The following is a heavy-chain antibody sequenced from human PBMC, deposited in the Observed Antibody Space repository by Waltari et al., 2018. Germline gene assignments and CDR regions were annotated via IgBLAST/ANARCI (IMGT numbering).Heavy chain of an antibody. CDR2: INPNSGGT. Sequence: QVQLVQSGAEVKKPGASVKVSCKASGYTFTGHYMPWVRQAPGQGLEWMGRINPNSGGTNDAQKFQGRVTMTRDTSISTAYMELSRLRSDDTAVYYCASGPNSGFIYYYYMDVWGKGTTVTVSS. CDR3: ASGPNSGFIYYYYMDV. CDR1: GYTFTGHY. V-gene: IGHV1-2*06. J-gene: IGHJ6*03. D-gene: IGHD3-10*01.